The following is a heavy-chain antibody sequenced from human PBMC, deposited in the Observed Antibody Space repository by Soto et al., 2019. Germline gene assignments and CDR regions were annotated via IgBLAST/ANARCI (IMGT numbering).Heavy chain of an antibody. V-gene: IGHV1-2*02. CDR3: ARDHGWWSFDY. D-gene: IGHD2-8*02. CDR1: GYTFAGLY. J-gene: IGHJ4*02. CDR2: INPNSGGT. Sequence: ASVKVSCKASGYTFAGLYIHWVRLAPGQGLEWMGWINPNSGGTNYAEKFQGRVTMTRDTSISTAYMELSSLRSDDTAVYYCARDHGWWSFDYWGQGALVTVSS.